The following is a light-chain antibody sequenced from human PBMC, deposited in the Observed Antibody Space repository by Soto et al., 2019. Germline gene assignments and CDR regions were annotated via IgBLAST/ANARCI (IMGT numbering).Light chain of an antibody. CDR3: CSYAGSSTVV. V-gene: IGLV2-23*01. CDR2: EST. J-gene: IGLJ2*01. Sequence: QSVLTQPASVSGSPGQSITISCTGTSSDVGSYNLVSWYQQLPDKAPQLVIFESTKRPSGVSNRFSGSKSGNTASLTISGLQAEDEADYYCCSYAGSSTVVFGGGTKLTVL. CDR1: SSDVGSYNL.